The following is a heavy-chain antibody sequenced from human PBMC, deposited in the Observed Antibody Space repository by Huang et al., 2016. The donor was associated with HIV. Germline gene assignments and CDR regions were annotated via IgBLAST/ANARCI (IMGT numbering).Heavy chain of an antibody. CDR3: ATVYRRFRNHDSGDYYFDY. CDR2: FEPEDGET. Sequence: QVQLVQSGAEVKKPGASVKVSCKVSGYTLTELSMHWVRQAPGKGLERMGGFEPEDGETIDAQKFQGRVTMSEDTSTDPAYMELSSLGSEDTAVYYCATVYRRFRNHDSGDYYFDYWDQGTLVTGSS. V-gene: IGHV1-24*01. D-gene: IGHD3-22*01. J-gene: IGHJ4*02. CDR1: GYTLTELS.